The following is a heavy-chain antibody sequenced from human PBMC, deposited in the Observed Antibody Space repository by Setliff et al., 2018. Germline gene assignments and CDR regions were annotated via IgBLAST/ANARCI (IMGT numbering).Heavy chain of an antibody. J-gene: IGHJ4*02. CDR2: IYYSGST. CDR3: ARHNGSPTDRLDY. D-gene: IGHD2-8*01. CDR1: GDSISPGTHN. V-gene: IGHV4-39*01. Sequence: PSETLSLTCTVSGDSISPGTHNWGWIRQPPGKGLEWLGSIYYSGSTYYNPSLKSRVTITVDTSKNQFSLKLSSLTAADTAMYYCARHNGSPTDRLDYWGQGIPVTGS.